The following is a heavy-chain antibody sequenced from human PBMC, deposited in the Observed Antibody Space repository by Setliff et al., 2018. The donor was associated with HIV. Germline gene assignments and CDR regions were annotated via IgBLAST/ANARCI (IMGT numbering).Heavy chain of an antibody. Sequence: GGSLRLSCTTSGFTFSSHAMSWVRQAPGKGLQWVSGISGDTFNTYTADSVKGRFTISRDNSKNTLYLQMNNLRAEDSAIYYCAKDIDLGRANFYYYMDVWGKGTTVTVSS. V-gene: IGHV3-23*01. CDR2: ISGDTFNT. CDR1: GFTFSSHA. CDR3: AKDIDLGRANFYYYMDV. J-gene: IGHJ6*03. D-gene: IGHD7-27*01.